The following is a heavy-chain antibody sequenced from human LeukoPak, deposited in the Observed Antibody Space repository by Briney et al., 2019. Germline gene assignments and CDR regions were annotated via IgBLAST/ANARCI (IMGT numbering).Heavy chain of an antibody. J-gene: IGHJ4*02. CDR1: GFTVSNTY. CDR2: IYSGGST. Sequence: SGGSLRLSCVASGFTVSNTYVSWVRQAPGKGLEWLSVIYSGGSTYYPDSVKGRFTLSRDNSKSTFYLQMNSLRVEDTAVYYCARDVKSSGWFSGFDLWGQGTLVTVSS. D-gene: IGHD6-19*01. CDR3: ARDVKSSGWFSGFDL. V-gene: IGHV3-53*01.